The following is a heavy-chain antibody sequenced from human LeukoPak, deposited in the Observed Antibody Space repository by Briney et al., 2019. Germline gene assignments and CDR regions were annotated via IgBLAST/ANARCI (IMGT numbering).Heavy chain of an antibody. V-gene: IGHV1-46*01. D-gene: IGHD3-10*01. CDR3: ARASGSSAVPFDY. CDR1: GYTFTSNY. CDR2: IAPSSGTT. Sequence: ASVKVSCKASGYTFTSNYMHWVRQAPGQGLEWMGVIAPSSGTTSYAQKFQGRVTITRDTSTSTLYMELSSLTSEDTAVYYCARASGSSAVPFDYWGQGTLVTVSS. J-gene: IGHJ4*02.